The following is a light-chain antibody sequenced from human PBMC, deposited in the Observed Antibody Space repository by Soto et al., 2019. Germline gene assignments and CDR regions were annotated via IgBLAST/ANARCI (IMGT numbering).Light chain of an antibody. V-gene: IGKV3-20*01. J-gene: IGKJ3*01. CDR1: QTVSSTY. Sequence: EIVLTQSPGTLSLSPGERAILSCRASQTVSSTYLAWYQQEPGQAPRLLMYGASSRATGIPDRFRGSGSGTDFTLTISRLEPEDFAVYYCQQYGSSPYTFGPGTKVDIK. CDR3: QQYGSSPYT. CDR2: GAS.